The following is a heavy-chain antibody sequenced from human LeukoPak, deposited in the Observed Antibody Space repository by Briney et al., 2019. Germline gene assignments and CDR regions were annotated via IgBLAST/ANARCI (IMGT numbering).Heavy chain of an antibody. Sequence: ASVTDSCKASGYTFTAYYIQWVRQAPGQGLEWMGTIRPGDTRTTYAQKFQGRVTMTWDMSTTTGYMELSSLRSEDTAVYYCVREKSGGTYDYWGQGTLVTVSS. CDR1: GYTFTAYY. D-gene: IGHD3-16*01. V-gene: IGHV1-46*01. CDR2: IRPGDTRT. CDR3: VREKSGGTYDY. J-gene: IGHJ4*02.